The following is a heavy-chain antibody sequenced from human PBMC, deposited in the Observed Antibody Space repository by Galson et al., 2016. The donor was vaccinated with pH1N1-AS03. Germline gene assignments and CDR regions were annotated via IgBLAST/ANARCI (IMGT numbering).Heavy chain of an antibody. D-gene: IGHD3/OR15-3a*01. V-gene: IGHV3-30*18. CDR2: ISNSGNDK. J-gene: IGHJ3*02. CDR3: IKGGAASADFFDI. Sequence: SLRLSCAASGFTFSNFGMHWVRQSPGKGLEWVAVISNSGNDKYYADSGKGRFTISRDSAKNSLNLQMNSLRAEDTALYYCIKGGAASADFFDIWGQGTMVTVSS. CDR1: GFTFSNFG.